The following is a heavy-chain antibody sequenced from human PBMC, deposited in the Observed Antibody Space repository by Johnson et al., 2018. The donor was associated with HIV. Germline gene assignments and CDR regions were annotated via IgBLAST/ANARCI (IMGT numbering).Heavy chain of an antibody. J-gene: IGHJ3*01. CDR3: ATLGGLGSFDV. Sequence: QVQLVESGGGVVQPGTSLRLSCIVSGFTFSTYPMHWVRQAPGKGLEWVAIMSSHGDDKYYTEYVRGRFTISRDNSDNTLYLQMNIVTPEDTAVYYCATLGGLGSFDVRCQGTGVIVSS. CDR2: MSSHGDDK. V-gene: IGHV3-30*10. CDR1: GFTFSTYP. D-gene: IGHD6-19*01.